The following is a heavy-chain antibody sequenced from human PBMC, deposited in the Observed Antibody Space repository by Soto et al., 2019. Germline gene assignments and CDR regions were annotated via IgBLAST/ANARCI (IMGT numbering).Heavy chain of an antibody. J-gene: IGHJ5*02. Sequence: SETLSLTCAVYGGSFSGYYWSWIRQPPGKGLEWIGEINHSGSTNYNPSLKSRVTISVDTSKNQFSLKLSSVTAADTAVYYCARSRRIYGSGSLRWFDPWGQGTLVTVSS. CDR1: GGSFSGYY. D-gene: IGHD3-10*01. CDR3: ARSRRIYGSGSLRWFDP. V-gene: IGHV4-34*01. CDR2: INHSGST.